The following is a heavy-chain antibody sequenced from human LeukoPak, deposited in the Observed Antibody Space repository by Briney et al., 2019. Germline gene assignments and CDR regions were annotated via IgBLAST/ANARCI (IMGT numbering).Heavy chain of an antibody. J-gene: IGHJ4*02. CDR3: TKDSGHHRTDC. D-gene: IGHD1-26*01. V-gene: IGHV4-39*02. Sequence: ASETLPLTYSVSGGSINRSSYYWGWIRQAPGKGLEWIGSVYYDGNTYYNPNPSLKSRATVSMDTSRNQFSLKLRSVTAADTAVYYCTKDSGHHRTDCWGQGTLVTVSS. CDR2: VYYDGNT. CDR1: GGSINRSSYY.